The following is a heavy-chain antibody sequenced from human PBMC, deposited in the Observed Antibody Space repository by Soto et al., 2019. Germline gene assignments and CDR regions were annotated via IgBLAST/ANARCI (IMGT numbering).Heavy chain of an antibody. CDR1: GGSISSDDYY. CDR3: ARESLAYCGGDCYSSPFDY. J-gene: IGHJ4*02. Sequence: LSLTCTVSGGSISSDDYYWSWIRQHPGKGLEWIGYIHYSGSTFYNPSLKSRVSTSVDTSKGQFSLKLSSVTAADTAVYYCARESLAYCGGDCYSSPFDYWGQGVLVTVSS. D-gene: IGHD2-21*02. V-gene: IGHV4-31*03. CDR2: IHYSGST.